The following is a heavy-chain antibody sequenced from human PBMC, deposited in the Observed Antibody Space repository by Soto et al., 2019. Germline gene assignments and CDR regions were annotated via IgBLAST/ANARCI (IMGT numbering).Heavy chain of an antibody. V-gene: IGHV4-4*02. CDR1: GGSISSSNW. D-gene: IGHD5-18*01. J-gene: IGHJ6*02. Sequence: QVQLQESGPGLVKPSGTLSLTCAVSGGSISSSNWWSWVRQPPGKGLEWIGEIYHSGSTNYNPSLKSRVTISVDKSKSQCSLELSSVTAAAPAVYYCARVTGHYYYGMDVWGQGTTVTVSS. CDR3: ARVTGHYYYGMDV. CDR2: IYHSGST.